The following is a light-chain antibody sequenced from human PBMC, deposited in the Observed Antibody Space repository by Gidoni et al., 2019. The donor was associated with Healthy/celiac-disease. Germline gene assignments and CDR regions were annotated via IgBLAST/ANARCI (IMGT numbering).Light chain of an antibody. Sequence: DIHMTQSPSSLSASVGDRVTITCRASQGISNFLAWYQQKPRKVPKLLIYAASTLQSGVPSRLSGSGSGTDFTLTITSLQAEDVATYYCQKYNSAPFTFGPGTKVDIK. V-gene: IGKV1-27*01. CDR1: QGISNF. CDR2: AAS. J-gene: IGKJ3*01. CDR3: QKYNSAPFT.